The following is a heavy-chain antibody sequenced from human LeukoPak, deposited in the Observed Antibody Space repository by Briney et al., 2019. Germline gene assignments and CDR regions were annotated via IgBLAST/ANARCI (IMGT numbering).Heavy chain of an antibody. D-gene: IGHD3-10*01. CDR3: MRDLAESVGFALNY. Sequence: GGSLRLSCVASGFTFSSHAMAWVRQAPGKGLEWVSSISGSGISTYFADSVKGRFTISRDNSKNTLYLQMNSLRAEDTAVYYCMRDLAESVGFALNYWGHGVLVTVSS. CDR1: GFTFSSHA. CDR2: ISGSGIST. V-gene: IGHV3-23*01. J-gene: IGHJ4*01.